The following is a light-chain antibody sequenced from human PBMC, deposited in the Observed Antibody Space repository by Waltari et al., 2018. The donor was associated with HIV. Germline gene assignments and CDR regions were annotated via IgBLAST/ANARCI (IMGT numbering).Light chain of an antibody. CDR2: YDS. J-gene: IGLJ2*01. CDR1: NIGPKS. Sequence: SYELTQPPSVSVAPGKTASVTCGGNNIGPKSVQWSQQTPGQAPVFVIYYDSDRPSGIPERFSCSNSGNTATLIISRVEAGDEADYYCQRWDSNSDHVIFGGGTKLTVL. CDR3: QRWDSNSDHVI. V-gene: IGLV3-21*04.